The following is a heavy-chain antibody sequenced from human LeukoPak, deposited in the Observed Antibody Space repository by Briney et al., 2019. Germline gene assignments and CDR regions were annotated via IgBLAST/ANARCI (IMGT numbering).Heavy chain of an antibody. CDR3: ARGVLANYYDGSPNWFDP. J-gene: IGHJ5*02. CDR1: GGSINSDF. CDR2: IYYSGST. D-gene: IGHD3-22*01. V-gene: IGHV4-59*01. Sequence: SETLSLTCTVSGGSINSDFWSWLRQPPGKGLEWIGYIYYSGSTNYNPSLKSRVTISADTSKNQFSLKLSSVTAADTAVYYCARGVLANYYDGSPNWFDPWGQGTLVTVSS.